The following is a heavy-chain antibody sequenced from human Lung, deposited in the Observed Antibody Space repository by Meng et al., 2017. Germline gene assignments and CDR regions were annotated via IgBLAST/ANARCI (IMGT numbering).Heavy chain of an antibody. Sequence: QVQPQEWGQGLLKPSETLSLTCVGSGGSFSDYYWSWIRQPPGKGLEWIGEINHSGSTNYNPSLESRATISVDTSQNNLSLKLSSVTAADSAVYYCARGPTTMAHDFDYWGQGTLVTVSS. J-gene: IGHJ4*02. V-gene: IGHV4-34*01. CDR1: GGSFSDYY. D-gene: IGHD4-11*01. CDR2: INHSGST. CDR3: ARGPTTMAHDFDY.